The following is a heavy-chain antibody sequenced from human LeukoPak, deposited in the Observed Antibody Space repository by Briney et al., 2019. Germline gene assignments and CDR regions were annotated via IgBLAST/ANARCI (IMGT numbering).Heavy chain of an antibody. CDR3: ARRHMVRGVITELDYGMDV. J-gene: IGHJ6*02. CDR1: GGSFSGYY. CDR2: INHSGST. Sequence: SETLSLTCAVYGGSFSGYYWSWIRQPPGKGLEWIGEINHSGSTNYNPSLKSRVTISVDTSKNQFSLKLSSVTAADTAVYYCARRHMVRGVITELDYGMDVWGQGTTVTVSS. V-gene: IGHV4-34*01. D-gene: IGHD3-10*01.